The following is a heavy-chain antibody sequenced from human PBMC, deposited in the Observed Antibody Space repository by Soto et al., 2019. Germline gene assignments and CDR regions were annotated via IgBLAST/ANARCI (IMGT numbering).Heavy chain of an antibody. CDR1: GFSLSSTRMA. V-gene: IGHV2-5*02. Sequence: QITLKESGPTLVKPTQTLTLTCTFSGFSLSSTRMAVGWIRQPPGTALEWLALIYWDDDKRYSPFLKRRPTIAKYTTKNHVFHTMSNMEPVDTAGEYCADIVVAGLGYDFDYWGQGTLVTVSS. CDR2: IYWDDDK. D-gene: IGHD6-19*01. CDR3: ADIVVAGLGYDFDY. J-gene: IGHJ4*02.